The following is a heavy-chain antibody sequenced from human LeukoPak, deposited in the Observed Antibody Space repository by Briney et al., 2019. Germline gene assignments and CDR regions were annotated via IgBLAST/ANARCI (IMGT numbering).Heavy chain of an antibody. CDR2: ISSSSSTI. J-gene: IGHJ4*02. Sequence: GGSLRLSCAASGFTVSSNYMSWVRQAPGKGLEWVSYISSSSSTIYYADSVKGRFTISRDNAKNSLYLQMNSLRAEDTAVYYCARGLRYFDWLPDYWGQGTLVTVSS. V-gene: IGHV3-48*04. CDR1: GFTVSSNY. CDR3: ARGLRYFDWLPDY. D-gene: IGHD3-9*01.